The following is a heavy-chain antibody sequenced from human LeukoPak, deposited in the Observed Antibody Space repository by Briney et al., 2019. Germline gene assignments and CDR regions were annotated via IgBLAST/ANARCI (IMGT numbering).Heavy chain of an antibody. CDR1: GFTFNSYA. V-gene: IGHV3-23*01. J-gene: IGHJ4*02. D-gene: IGHD2-2*01. CDR2: IGGSARST. CDR3: AQGYCPSTTCAIDY. Sequence: GGSLGLSCAASGFTFNSYAMSWVRQAPGRGLEWVSGIGGSARSTYYADSAKGRFTISRDNSKNTLYLQMNSLRAEDTAVYYCAQGYCPSTTCAIDYWGQGTLVTVSS.